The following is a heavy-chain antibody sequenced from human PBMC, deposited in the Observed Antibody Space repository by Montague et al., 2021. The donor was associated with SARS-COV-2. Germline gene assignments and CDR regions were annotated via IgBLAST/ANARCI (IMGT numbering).Heavy chain of an antibody. Sequence: SETLSLTCSVSGGSLSSFYWSWIRQPPGKGLEYIGYIHYSGSTNFSPSLNSRVSISLDTSKNQFSLNLRSVTTADTAVYYCARVAGLDVFGVYYYGLAVGGQGTTVTVSS. D-gene: IGHD3-3*01. J-gene: IGHJ6*02. CDR2: IHYSGST. CDR1: GGSLSSFY. V-gene: IGHV4-59*01. CDR3: ARVAGLDVFGVYYYGLAV.